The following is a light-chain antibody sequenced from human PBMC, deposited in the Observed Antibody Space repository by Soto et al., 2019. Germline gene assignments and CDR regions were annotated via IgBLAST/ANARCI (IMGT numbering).Light chain of an antibody. CDR2: EVS. V-gene: IGLV2-14*01. CDR1: SSDVGGYNY. J-gene: IGLJ1*01. Sequence: QSALTQPASVSGSPGQSITISCPGTSSDVGGYNYVSWYQQHPGKAPKLMIYEVSNRPSGVSNRFSGSKSGNTDSLTISGLQAEDEADYYCSSYTSSSTSYVFGTGTKVTVL. CDR3: SSYTSSSTSYV.